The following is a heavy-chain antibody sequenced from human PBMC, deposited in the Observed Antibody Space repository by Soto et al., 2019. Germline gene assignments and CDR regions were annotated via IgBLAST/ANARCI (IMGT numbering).Heavy chain of an antibody. D-gene: IGHD3-3*01. Sequence: GESLKISCKGAGYSFTSYWIGWVRQMPGKGLEWMGIIYPGDSDTRYSPSFQGQVTISADKSISTAYLQWSSLKASDTAMYYCARPYNDFWSGYSTYYYYYMDVWGKGTTVTVSS. CDR2: IYPGDSDT. CDR3: ARPYNDFWSGYSTYYYYYMDV. CDR1: GYSFTSYW. V-gene: IGHV5-51*01. J-gene: IGHJ6*03.